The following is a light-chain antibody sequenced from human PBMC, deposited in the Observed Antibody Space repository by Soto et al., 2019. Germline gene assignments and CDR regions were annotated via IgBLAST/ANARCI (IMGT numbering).Light chain of an antibody. Sequence: QSVLTQPPSVSAAPGLKVTISCSGSISNIGVNYVSRYQQVPGTAPKLLIYEHNKRPSGIPDRFSGSTSGTSATLGITGLQTGDEGDYYCATWDSNLRAVVFGGGTKLTVL. CDR1: ISNIGVNY. CDR2: EHN. V-gene: IGLV1-51*01. J-gene: IGLJ2*01. CDR3: ATWDSNLRAVV.